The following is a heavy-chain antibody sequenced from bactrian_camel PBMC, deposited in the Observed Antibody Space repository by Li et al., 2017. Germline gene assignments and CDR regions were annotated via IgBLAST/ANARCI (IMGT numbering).Heavy chain of an antibody. J-gene: IGHJ6*01. CDR1: GGSLRRYC. D-gene: IGHD2*01. CDR3: AARGLKYCPDVQPFNAQLFRF. Sequence: QLVESGGGSVQAGGSLTLSCAVSGGSLRRYCVAWFRQAPGNECELVSTIRRDGSTYYADSVKGRFTISAAEGTITLEMNSLRPVDTAVYYCAARGLKYCPDVQPFNAQLFRFWGRGTQVTVS. V-gene: IGHV3S57*01. CDR2: IRRDGST.